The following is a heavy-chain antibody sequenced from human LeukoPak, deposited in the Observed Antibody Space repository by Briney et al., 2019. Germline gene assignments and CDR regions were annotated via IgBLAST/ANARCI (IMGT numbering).Heavy chain of an antibody. CDR3: VGGYGWLPDY. J-gene: IGHJ4*02. CDR1: GITLSELW. V-gene: IGHV3-7*04. CDR2: IKQDGSEK. Sequence: GGSLRLSCAGYGITLSELWMTWVRQVPGKGLEWVANIKQDGSEKKYVDSVKGRFTISRDNAKNSVYLQMNSLRVGDTAVYYCVGGYGWLPDYWGQGALVTVSS. D-gene: IGHD6-19*01.